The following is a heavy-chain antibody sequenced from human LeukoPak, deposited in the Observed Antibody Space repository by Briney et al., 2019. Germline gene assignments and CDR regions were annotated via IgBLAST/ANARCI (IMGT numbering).Heavy chain of an antibody. V-gene: IGHV4-59*01. CDR3: ARGWLEQLFDS. D-gene: IGHD5-24*01. CDR2: IYWSGRT. J-gene: IGHJ4*02. Sequence: SETLSLICTVSGGSIRSYYWSWIRQPPGKGLEWIGYIYWSGRTHYNPSLKSRVTISVDTSKNEFSLNLNSVTAADTAVYSCARGWLEQLFDSWGQGTLVTVSS. CDR1: GGSIRSYY.